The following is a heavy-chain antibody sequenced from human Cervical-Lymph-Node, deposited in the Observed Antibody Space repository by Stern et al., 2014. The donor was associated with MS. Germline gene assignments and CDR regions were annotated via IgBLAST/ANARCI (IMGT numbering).Heavy chain of an antibody. V-gene: IGHV1-69*15. Sequence: QVQLMQSGAEVKKPGSSVKVSCKASGGTFSSYAINWVRQAPGQGLEWMGRIILMFETTNYAQKFQGRVTITADESTSTVYMELSSLRSEDTAVYYCARLDSSGYFYYDMDVWGQGTTVTVSS. D-gene: IGHD3-22*01. CDR1: GGTFSSYA. CDR3: ARLDSSGYFYYDMDV. CDR2: IILMFETT. J-gene: IGHJ6*02.